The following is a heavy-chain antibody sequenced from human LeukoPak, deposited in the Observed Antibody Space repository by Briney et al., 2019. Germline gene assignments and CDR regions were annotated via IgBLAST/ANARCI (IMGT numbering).Heavy chain of an antibody. CDR2: ISSSGSTI. V-gene: IGHV3-48*01. J-gene: IGHJ4*02. CDR1: GFTFSSYG. D-gene: IGHD6-6*01. CDR3: ANSYTSSSRTPFDS. Sequence: GRSLRLTCAASGFTFSSYGMHWVRQAPGKGLEWVSYISSSGSTIYYADSVKGRFTISRDNSKNTLYLQMNSLRAEDTAVYYCANSYTSSSRTPFDSWGQGTLVTVSS.